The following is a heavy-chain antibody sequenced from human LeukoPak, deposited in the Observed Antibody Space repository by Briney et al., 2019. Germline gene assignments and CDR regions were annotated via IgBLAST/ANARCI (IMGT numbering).Heavy chain of an antibody. D-gene: IGHD6-6*01. CDR1: GFTFSGSA. V-gene: IGHV3-73*01. CDR3: FQYSSSPRDY. CDR2: IRSKANSYAT. J-gene: IGHJ4*02. Sequence: PGRSLRLSCAASGFTFSGSAMHWVRQASGKGLEWVGRIRSKANSYATAYAASVKGRFTISRDDSKNTAYLQMNSLKTEDTAVYYCFQYSSSPRDYWGQGTLVTVSS.